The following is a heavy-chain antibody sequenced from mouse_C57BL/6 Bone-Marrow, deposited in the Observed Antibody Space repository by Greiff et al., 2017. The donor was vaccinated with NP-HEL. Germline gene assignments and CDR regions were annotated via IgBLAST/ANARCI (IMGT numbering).Heavy chain of an antibody. CDR1: GYTFTSYW. J-gene: IGHJ3*01. CDR2: IDPSDSYT. V-gene: IGHV1-69*01. Sequence: QVQLQQPGAELVMPGASVKLSCKASGYTFTSYWMHWVKQRPGQGLEWIGEIDPSDSYTNYNQKFKGKSTLTVDKSSSTAYMQLSSLTSEDSADYYCAREGVIKRFAYWGQGTLVTVSA. D-gene: IGHD1-1*01. CDR3: AREGVIKRFAY.